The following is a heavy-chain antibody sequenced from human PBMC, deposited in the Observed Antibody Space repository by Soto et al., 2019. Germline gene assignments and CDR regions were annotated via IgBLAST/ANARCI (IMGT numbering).Heavy chain of an antibody. CDR1: GAAMSNYC. CDR3: ARAVNSNDDIWSGYLGGDYYYYGLDV. CDR2: IYYTGRT. V-gene: IGHV4-59*01. D-gene: IGHD3-3*01. Sequence: SETLSLTCSVSGAAMSNYCWRWIRRPPEKGLQWFGSIYYTGRTTYNPSLKSRVTMSVDTSKNHFSLTLNSLTAADTAVYYCARAVNSNDDIWSGYLGGDYYYYGLDVWGQGTTVTVSS. J-gene: IGHJ6*02.